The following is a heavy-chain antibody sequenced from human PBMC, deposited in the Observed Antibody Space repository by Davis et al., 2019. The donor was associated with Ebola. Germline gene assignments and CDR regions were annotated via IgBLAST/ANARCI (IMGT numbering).Heavy chain of an antibody. V-gene: IGHV3-23*01. J-gene: IGHJ4*02. CDR3: ARDNYFSY. CDR2: IYAGDNT. Sequence: PGGSLRLSCEASGFTFNNFALNWVRQAPGKGLQWVSVIYAGDNTFYADSVKGRFTISRDNSKNTVFLQMSSLRAEDTAVYYCARDNYFSYWGQGTLVTVSS. CDR1: GFTFNNFA.